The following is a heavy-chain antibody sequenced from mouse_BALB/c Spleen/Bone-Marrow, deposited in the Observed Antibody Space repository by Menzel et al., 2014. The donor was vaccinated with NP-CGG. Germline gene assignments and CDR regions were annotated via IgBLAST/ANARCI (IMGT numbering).Heavy chain of an antibody. CDR3: ARYRYYGSSYAMDY. J-gene: IGHJ4*01. CDR1: GFNIKDTY. Sequence: EVMLVESGAELVKPGASVKLSCTASGFNIKDTYMFWVKQGPDQGLEWIGRIDPAIINTKYDPKFQGKATIAADTSSNTAYLQLSSLTSEDTAVYYCARYRYYGSSYAMDYWGQGTSVTVSS. V-gene: IGHV14-3*02. D-gene: IGHD1-1*01. CDR2: IDPAIINT.